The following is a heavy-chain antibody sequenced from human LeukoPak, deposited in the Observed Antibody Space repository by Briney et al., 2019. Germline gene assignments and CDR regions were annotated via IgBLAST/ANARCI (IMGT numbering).Heavy chain of an antibody. Sequence: SETLSLTCTVSGGSIDSHYWSWIRQPPGKGLEWIGYIYDTGSTSYNSSLKSRATISVDTSKTQFSLKLSSVTAADTAVYYCAREVLGRGWYGGAFDHWGQGTLVTVST. J-gene: IGHJ4*02. CDR2: IYDTGST. V-gene: IGHV4-59*11. D-gene: IGHD6-19*01. CDR3: AREVLGRGWYGGAFDH. CDR1: GGSIDSHY.